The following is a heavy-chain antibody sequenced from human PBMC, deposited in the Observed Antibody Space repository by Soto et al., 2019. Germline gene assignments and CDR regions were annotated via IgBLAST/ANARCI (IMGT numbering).Heavy chain of an antibody. CDR2: ISPYTGNT. Sequence: QVQLVQSGDEVKKPGASVKVSCKASGYIFVNYGIAWVRQAPGQGLEWMGWISPYTGNTHSATKVQGRLTMTTDTSASTAYLDLGSLTSDDTAVYYCVMVDNYVTPTPQDVWGQGTTVTVSS. V-gene: IGHV1-18*01. D-gene: IGHD3-16*01. CDR1: GYIFVNYG. J-gene: IGHJ6*02. CDR3: VMVDNYVTPTPQDV.